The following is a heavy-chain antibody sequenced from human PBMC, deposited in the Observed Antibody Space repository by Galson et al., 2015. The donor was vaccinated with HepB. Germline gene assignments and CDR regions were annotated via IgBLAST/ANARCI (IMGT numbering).Heavy chain of an antibody. Sequence: LSLTCTVSGGSIKSYYWSWIRQTPGKGLEWIGYIYYSGSTNYNPSPKSRVTISLDTSKKQFSLKLRSVTAADTAVYYCARGVDGYNYYNDYWGQGTLVTISS. CDR2: IYYSGST. V-gene: IGHV4-59*01. CDR3: ARGVDGYNYYNDY. D-gene: IGHD5-24*01. CDR1: GGSIKSYY. J-gene: IGHJ4*02.